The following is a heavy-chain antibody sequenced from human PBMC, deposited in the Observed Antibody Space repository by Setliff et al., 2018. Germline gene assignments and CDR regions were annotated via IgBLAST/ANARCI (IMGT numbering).Heavy chain of an antibody. CDR1: GFSFSTFG. CDR2: ISPYSGET. CDR3: TRSRAPRVVLAADFDL. Sequence: ASVKVSCKTSGFSFSTFGFSWVRQAPGQGLEWMGWISPYSGETNYAQKLQDRLSVTADTSSKTTYMELRSLTSDDTAVYFCTRSRAPRVVLAADFDLWGQGTPVTVSS. J-gene: IGHJ4*02. V-gene: IGHV1-18*01. D-gene: IGHD2-15*01.